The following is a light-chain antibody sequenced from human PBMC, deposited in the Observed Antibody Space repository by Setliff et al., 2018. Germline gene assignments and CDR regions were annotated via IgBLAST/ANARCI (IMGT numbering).Light chain of an antibody. Sequence: QSVLTQSPSASGTPGQRVTISCSGSSSNIGSNTVNWYQQLPGTAPKLLIYRNNQRPSGVPDRFSGSKSGTSASLAISGLQSEDEADYYCAAWDDSLNGYVFGTGTK. CDR1: SSNIGSNT. J-gene: IGLJ1*01. V-gene: IGLV1-44*01. CDR2: RNN. CDR3: AAWDDSLNGYV.